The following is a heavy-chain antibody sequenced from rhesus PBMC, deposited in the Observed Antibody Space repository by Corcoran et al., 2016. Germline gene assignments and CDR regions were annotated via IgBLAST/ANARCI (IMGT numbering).Heavy chain of an antibody. Sequence: QVQLQESGPGLVKPSETLSLTCAVSGYSISSGYYWGWIRQPQGKGLEYIGYISGSSGSTYYNPSLKSRVTILKDTSKNQFSLKLSSVTAADTAVYYCARIYNWNYYFDYWGQGVLVTVSS. D-gene: IGHD1-26*01. J-gene: IGHJ4*01. CDR2: ISGSSGST. CDR1: GYSISSGYY. V-gene: IGHV4-99*01. CDR3: ARIYNWNYYFDY.